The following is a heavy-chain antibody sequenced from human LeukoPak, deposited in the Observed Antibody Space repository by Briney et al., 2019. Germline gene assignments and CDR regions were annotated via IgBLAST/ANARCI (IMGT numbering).Heavy chain of an antibody. CDR3: SRDEYGGGSNYFDY. V-gene: IGHV3-15*01. D-gene: IGHD4-23*01. CDR2: IKSKTDGGTI. CDR1: GFTFDNAW. Sequence: GGSLRLSCAASGFTFDNAWMNWVRQAPGKGLEWVGRIKSKTDGGTIAYAAPVKGRFTISRDDSRSITYLQMDNLRTEDTGVYFCSRDEYGGGSNYFDYWGQGTLVTVST. J-gene: IGHJ4*02.